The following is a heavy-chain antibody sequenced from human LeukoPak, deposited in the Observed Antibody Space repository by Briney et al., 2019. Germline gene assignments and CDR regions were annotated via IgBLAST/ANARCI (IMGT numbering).Heavy chain of an antibody. V-gene: IGHV4-59*06. CDR2: IYYSGST. Sequence: SETLSLTCTVSGGSVSSYHWSWVRQHPGKGLEWIGYIYYSGSTYYNPSLKSRVTISVDTSKNQFSLKLSSVTAADTAVYYCARVTRKSLYYDSSGYYLDYWGQGTLVTVSS. CDR1: GGSVSSYH. J-gene: IGHJ4*02. CDR3: ARVTRKSLYYDSSGYYLDY. D-gene: IGHD3-22*01.